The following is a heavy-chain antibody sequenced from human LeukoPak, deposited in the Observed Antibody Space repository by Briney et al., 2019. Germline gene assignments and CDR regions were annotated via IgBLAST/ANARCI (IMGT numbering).Heavy chain of an antibody. CDR1: GYTFTGYY. CDR3: ARHPRIIRWLQLGYFDY. CDR2: INPNSGGT. D-gene: IGHD5-24*01. V-gene: IGHV1-2*06. Sequence: ASVKVSCKASGYTFTGYYVHWVRQAPGQGLEWMGRINPNSGGTNYAQKFQGRVTMTRDTSISTAYMELSRLRSDDTAVYYCARHPRIIRWLQLGYFDYWGQGTLVTVSS. J-gene: IGHJ4*02.